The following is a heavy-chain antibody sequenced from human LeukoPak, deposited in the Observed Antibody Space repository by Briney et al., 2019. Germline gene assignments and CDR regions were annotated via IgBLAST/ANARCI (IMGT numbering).Heavy chain of an antibody. CDR1: GFTFSSYW. CDR2: IESDGST. CDR3: ARAVTYFYGSVTYDWFDP. D-gene: IGHD3-10*01. Sequence: GGSLRLSCAASGFTFSSYWMHWVRQTPGKGMMWVSRIESDGSTIYADSVKDRFTISRDNGKKTVYLKMNSLTVDDTATYYCARAVTYFYGSVTYDWFDPWGQGTLVTVSS. J-gene: IGHJ5*02. V-gene: IGHV3-74*01.